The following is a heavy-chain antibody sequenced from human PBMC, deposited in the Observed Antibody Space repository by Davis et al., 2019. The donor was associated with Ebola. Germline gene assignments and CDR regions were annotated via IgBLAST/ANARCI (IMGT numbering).Heavy chain of an antibody. J-gene: IGHJ4*02. V-gene: IGHV3-66*01. CDR3: EREFGEISIGVDY. D-gene: IGHD3-10*01. CDR1: GFTFSGQY. Sequence: GESLKISCAASGFTFSGQYMRWVRLPPRNGLEWVSVIYNGGRTYYTDSVKVGFTISRDNSKNTIYLQMNSLRAEDTAVYYCEREFGEISIGVDYWAQGTLITVSS. CDR2: IYNGGRT.